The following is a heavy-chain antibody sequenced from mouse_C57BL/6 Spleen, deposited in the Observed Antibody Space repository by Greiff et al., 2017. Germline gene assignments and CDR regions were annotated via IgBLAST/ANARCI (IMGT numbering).Heavy chain of an antibody. J-gene: IGHJ3*01. D-gene: IGHD1-1*01. CDR1: GYSFTDYN. CDR2: ISPNYGTT. V-gene: IGHV1-39*01. CDR3: ARRGLFAGFAY. Sequence: VQLQQSGPELVKPGASLKISCTASGYSFTDYNMNWVKQSTGKSLEWIGVISPNYGTTSYNQKFKGKATLTVDQSSSTAYMQINSLTSEDSAVYYCARRGLFAGFAYWGQGTPVTVSA.